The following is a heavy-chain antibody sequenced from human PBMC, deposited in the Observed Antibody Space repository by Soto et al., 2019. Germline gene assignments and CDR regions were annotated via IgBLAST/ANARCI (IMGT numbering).Heavy chain of an antibody. CDR1: GFNFAAYT. CDR3: SRSLAIDFDS. CDR2: IRRIAYGGTT. Sequence: SLRLSCSASGFNFAAYTMSWVRLTPGKGLEWVGFIRRIAYGGTTDYAASEKGRFTISRDDSRKIVYLQMSRLKIEDTAVYYCSRSLAIDFDSWGQGTLVTVSS. V-gene: IGHV3-49*04. J-gene: IGHJ4*02.